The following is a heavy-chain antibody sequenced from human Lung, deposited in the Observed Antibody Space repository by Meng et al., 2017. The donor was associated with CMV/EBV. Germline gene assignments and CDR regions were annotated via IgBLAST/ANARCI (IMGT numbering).Heavy chain of an antibody. Sequence: QVQLQQWGAGLLKPSETLSPTCAVYGGSFSGYYWSWIRQPPGKGLEWIGEINHSGSTNSNPSLKSRVTISVDTSKNQLSLKLSSVTAADTAVYYCARARYCTNGVCYRNIWRIYYFDYWGQGTLVTVSS. D-gene: IGHD2-8*01. CDR1: GGSFSGYY. CDR3: ARARYCTNGVCYRNIWRIYYFDY. CDR2: INHSGST. V-gene: IGHV4-34*01. J-gene: IGHJ4*02.